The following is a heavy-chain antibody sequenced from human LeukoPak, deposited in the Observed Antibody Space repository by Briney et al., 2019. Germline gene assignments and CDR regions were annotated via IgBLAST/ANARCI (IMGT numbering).Heavy chain of an antibody. Sequence: GGSLRLSCAASGFTFSSYAVNWVRQAPGKGLEWVSAISGSGGRTYYADSVKSRFTISRDNSRNTLFLQMNSLRAGDTAVYYCAKDSSSSNYYYGMDVWGQGTTVTVSS. D-gene: IGHD6-19*01. CDR3: AKDSSSSNYYYGMDV. CDR1: GFTFSSYA. V-gene: IGHV3-23*01. J-gene: IGHJ6*02. CDR2: ISGSGGRT.